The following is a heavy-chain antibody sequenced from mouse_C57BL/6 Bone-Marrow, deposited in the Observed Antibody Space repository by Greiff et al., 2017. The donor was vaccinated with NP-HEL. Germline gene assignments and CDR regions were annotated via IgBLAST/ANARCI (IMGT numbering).Heavy chain of an antibody. J-gene: IGHJ2*01. CDR1: GYTFTSYW. CDR3: ARDTTVVAYYFDY. D-gene: IGHD1-1*01. Sequence: VQLQQPGAELVKPGASVKLSCKASGYTFTSYWMHWVKQRPGQGLEWIGMIHPNSGSTNYNEKFKSKATLTVDKSSSTAYMQLSSLTSEDSAVCYCARDTTVVAYYFDYWGQGTTLTVSS. V-gene: IGHV1-64*01. CDR2: IHPNSGST.